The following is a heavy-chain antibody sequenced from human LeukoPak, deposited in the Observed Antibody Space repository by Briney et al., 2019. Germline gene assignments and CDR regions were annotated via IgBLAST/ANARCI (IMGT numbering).Heavy chain of an antibody. D-gene: IGHD3-16*01. CDR3: AKHPSPVFGGGSYFED. V-gene: IGHV3-23*01. CDR2: ISGSGVNT. J-gene: IGHJ4*02. Sequence: GGSLRLSCAAAGFTFSSYGMTWVRQAPGKGLEWVSAISGSGVNTDYADSVKGRFTISRDNSKNTLYLQMNSLTAEDTAVYYCAKHPSPVFGGGSYFEDWGQGTLVTVSS. CDR1: GFTFSSYG.